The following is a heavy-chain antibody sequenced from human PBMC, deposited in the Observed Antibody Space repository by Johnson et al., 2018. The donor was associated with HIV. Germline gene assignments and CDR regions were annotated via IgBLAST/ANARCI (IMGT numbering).Heavy chain of an antibody. CDR1: GFTFTDYY. CDR3: AREISRYYYDYAAFDL. J-gene: IGHJ3*01. CDR2: ISSSGSTI. V-gene: IGHV3-11*01. Sequence: QMQLVESGGSLVKPGGSMRLSCAASGFTFTDYYMTWIRQAPGKGLEWVSYISSSGSTIYYADSVKGRFTISRDNSRSTVYLHMINLRADDTALYYCAREISRYYYDYAAFDLWGQGTTVTVSS. D-gene: IGHD3-22*01.